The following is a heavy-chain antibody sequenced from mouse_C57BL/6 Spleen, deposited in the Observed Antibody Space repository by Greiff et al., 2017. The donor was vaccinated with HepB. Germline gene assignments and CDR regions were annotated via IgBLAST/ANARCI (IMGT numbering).Heavy chain of an antibody. CDR1: GYTFTSYW. V-gene: IGHV1-52*01. CDR3: ARGDSSGFGAWFAY. J-gene: IGHJ3*01. Sequence: QVQLQQPGAELVRPGSSVKLSCKASGYTFTSYWMHWVKQRPIQGLEWIGNIDPSDSETHYNQKFKDKATLTVDKSSSTAYMQLSSLTSEDSAVYYCARGDSSGFGAWFAYWGQGTLVTVSA. D-gene: IGHD3-2*02. CDR2: IDPSDSET.